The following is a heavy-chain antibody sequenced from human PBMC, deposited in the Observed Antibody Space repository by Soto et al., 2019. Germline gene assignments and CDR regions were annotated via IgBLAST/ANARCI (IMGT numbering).Heavy chain of an antibody. CDR3: ARDKAPSDV. Sequence: ASVKVSCKAFGYTFNSYNMHWVRQAPGQGLEWMGIINPSGGSTNYAQKFQGRVTITRDTSASTAYMELSSLRSEDTAVYYCARDKAPSDVWGQGTTVTVS. CDR2: INPSGGST. V-gene: IGHV1-46*02. J-gene: IGHJ6*02. CDR1: GYTFNSYN.